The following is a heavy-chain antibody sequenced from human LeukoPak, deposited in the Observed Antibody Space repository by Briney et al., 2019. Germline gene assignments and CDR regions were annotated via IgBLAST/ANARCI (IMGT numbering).Heavy chain of an antibody. CDR1: GGSIDSAAW. Sequence: PSGTLSLTCNVSGGSIDSAAWWNWVRQPPGKGLEWIGEIYHTGNANYDPSLKSRVTISVDKSKNQFSLTLSSVTAADTAVYYCARGYCSGGSCYSYYYYNYMDVWGKGTTVTVSS. D-gene: IGHD2-15*01. CDR3: ARGYCSGGSCYSYYYYNYMDV. J-gene: IGHJ6*03. CDR2: IYHTGNA. V-gene: IGHV4-4*02.